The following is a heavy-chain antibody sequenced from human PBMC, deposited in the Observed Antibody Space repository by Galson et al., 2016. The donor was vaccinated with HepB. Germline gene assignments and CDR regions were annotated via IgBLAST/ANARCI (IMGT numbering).Heavy chain of an antibody. CDR2: DSMDGRRK. D-gene: IGHD2/OR15-2a*01. CDR3: AKRHEYCPPVGCSVDY. V-gene: IGHV3-30*18. CDR1: GFTFSGYG. J-gene: IGHJ4*02. Sequence: SLRLSCAASGFTFSGYGMHWVRQAPGKGLEWVAADSMDGRRKFYADSVKGRFTISRDNSYNILFLQMSSLRADDTAGYFCAKRHEYCPPVGCSVDYWGQGTLGSVSS.